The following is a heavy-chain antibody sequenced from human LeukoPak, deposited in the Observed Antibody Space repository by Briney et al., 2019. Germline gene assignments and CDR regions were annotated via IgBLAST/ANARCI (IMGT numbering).Heavy chain of an antibody. V-gene: IGHV4-4*07. Sequence: SETLSPTCTVSGGSFSTYYWSWIRQPAGKGLEWIGHIYTSGTTNYNPSLKSRVTISVDTSKNQFSLKLSSVTAADTAVYYCAREEHTAARWSFDYWGQGTLATVSS. D-gene: IGHD5-18*01. J-gene: IGHJ4*02. CDR1: GGSFSTYY. CDR2: IYTSGTT. CDR3: AREEHTAARWSFDY.